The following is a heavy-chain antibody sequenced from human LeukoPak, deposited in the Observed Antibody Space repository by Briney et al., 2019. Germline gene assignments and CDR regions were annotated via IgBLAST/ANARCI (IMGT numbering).Heavy chain of an antibody. D-gene: IGHD2-8*01. CDR2: INSGGSIT. J-gene: IGHJ4*02. Sequence: QPGGSLRLSCAASGFTFSSHWMHWVRQGPGKGLVWLSRINSGGSITNYADSVKGRLTISRDNANNTLYLEINSLTAGDTAVYFCASGYCPNGVCSHNMGYWGQGTLVTVSS. CDR1: GFTFSSHW. CDR3: ASGYCPNGVCSHNMGY. V-gene: IGHV3-74*01.